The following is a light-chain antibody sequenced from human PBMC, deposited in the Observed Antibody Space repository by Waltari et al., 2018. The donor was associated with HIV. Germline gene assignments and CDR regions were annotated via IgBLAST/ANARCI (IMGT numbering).Light chain of an antibody. V-gene: IGLV1-44*01. CDR3: AAWDVSLNGLV. Sequence: QSVLTQPPSASGPPGQRVTISCSGSRSNIGSKTVNWYQQLPGTAPKLRIYSNDRRHSGVPDRFSGSKSGTSASLAISGLQSEDEAGYYCAAWDVSLNGLVFGGGTKVTVL. CDR1: RSNIGSKT. J-gene: IGLJ2*01. CDR2: SND.